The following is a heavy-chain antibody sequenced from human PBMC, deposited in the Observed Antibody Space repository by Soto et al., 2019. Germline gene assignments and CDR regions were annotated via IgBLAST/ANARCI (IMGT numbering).Heavy chain of an antibody. D-gene: IGHD6-19*01. J-gene: IGHJ4*02. CDR1: GFTFSSYG. CDR3: ARDSPQWLIDY. V-gene: IGHV3-33*01. CDR2: IWYDGSNK. Sequence: QVQLVESGGGVVQPGRSLRLSCAASGFTFSSYGMQWVRQAPGKGLEWVAVIWYDGSNKYYADSVKGRFTISRDNSKNTLYLQMNSLRAEDTAVYYCARDSPQWLIDYWGQGTLVTVSS.